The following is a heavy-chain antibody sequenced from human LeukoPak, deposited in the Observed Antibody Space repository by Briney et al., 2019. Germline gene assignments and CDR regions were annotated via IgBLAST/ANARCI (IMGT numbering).Heavy chain of an antibody. CDR1: RYTFTGYY. J-gene: IGHJ2*01. D-gene: IGHD3-3*01. CDR3: ARTIFGVVYWYFDL. V-gene: IGHV1-2*02. CDR2: INPNSGGT. Sequence: ASVKVSCKTSRYTFTGYYMHWVRQAPGQGLEWMGWINPNSGGTNYAQKLQGRVTMTTDTSTSTAYMELRSLRSDDTAVYYCARTIFGVVYWYFDLWGRGTLVTVSS.